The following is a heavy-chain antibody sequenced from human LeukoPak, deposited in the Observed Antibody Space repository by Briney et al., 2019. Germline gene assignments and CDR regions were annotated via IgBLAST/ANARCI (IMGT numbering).Heavy chain of an antibody. J-gene: IGHJ5*02. D-gene: IGHD3-16*01. CDR2: INHSGST. CDR1: GGSFSGYY. V-gene: IGHV4-34*01. CDR3: ARGDYYAGGGRNWFDP. Sequence: PSETLSLTCAVYGGSFSGYYWSWIRQPLGKGLEWIGDINHSGSTNYNPSLKSRVTISVDTSKNRFSLKPSAVTAADTAVYYCARGDYYAGGGRNWFDPWGQGTLVTVSS.